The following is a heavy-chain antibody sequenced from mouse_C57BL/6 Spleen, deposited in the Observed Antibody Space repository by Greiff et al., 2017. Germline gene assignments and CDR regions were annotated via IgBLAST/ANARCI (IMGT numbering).Heavy chain of an antibody. CDR3: ARHEDGEGCPYYYAMDY. Sequence: VQLQQSGAELVKPGASVKLSCKASGYTFTEYTIHWVKQRSGQGLEWIGWFYPGSGSIKYNEKFKDKATLTADKSASTVYMELSRLTSEDSAVYFCARHEDGEGCPYYYAMDYWGQGTSVTVSS. V-gene: IGHV1-62-2*01. CDR2: FYPGSGSI. D-gene: IGHD6-1*01. J-gene: IGHJ4*01. CDR1: GYTFTEYT.